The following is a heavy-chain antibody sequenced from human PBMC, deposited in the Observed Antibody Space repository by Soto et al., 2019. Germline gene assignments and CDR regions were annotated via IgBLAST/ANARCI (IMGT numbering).Heavy chain of an antibody. CDR1: GLTLSNYG. D-gene: IGHD3-22*01. V-gene: IGHV3-21*01. Sequence: PGGSLRLSCAGSGLTLSNYGMSWVRQAPGKGLEWVSSISGITNYKYSADALKGRFTISRDNAKNSLYLQMNSLRAEDTAVYYCAGGSRDTSGYYDFDYWGQGTLVTVSS. CDR2: ISGITNYK. J-gene: IGHJ4*02. CDR3: AGGSRDTSGYYDFDY.